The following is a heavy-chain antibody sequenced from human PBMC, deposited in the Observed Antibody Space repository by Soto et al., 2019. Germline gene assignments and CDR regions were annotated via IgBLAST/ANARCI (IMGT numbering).Heavy chain of an antibody. V-gene: IGHV3-9*01. J-gene: IGHJ4*02. CDR1: GFTFDDYA. CDR3: ARGVHGYNYATLFDY. Sequence: GGSLRLSCAASGFTFDDYAMHWVRQAPGKGLEWVSGISWNSGSIGYADSVKGRFTISRDNAKNSLYLQMNSLRAEDTALYYCARGVHGYNYATLFDYWGQGTLVTVSS. CDR2: ISWNSGSI. D-gene: IGHD5-12*01.